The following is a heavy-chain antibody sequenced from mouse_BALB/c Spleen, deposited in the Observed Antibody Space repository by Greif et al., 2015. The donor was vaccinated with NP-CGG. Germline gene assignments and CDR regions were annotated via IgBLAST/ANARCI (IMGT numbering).Heavy chain of an antibody. CDR1: GYSFTGYF. CDR3: ARSDYFDY. CDR2: INPYNGDT. V-gene: IGHV1-20*02. Sequence: EVQRVESEPELVKPGASVKISCKASGYSFTGYFMNWVMQSHGKSLEWIGRINPYNGDTFYNQKFKGKATLTVDKSSSTAHMELRSLASEDSAVYYCARSDYFDYWGQGTTLTVSS. J-gene: IGHJ2*01.